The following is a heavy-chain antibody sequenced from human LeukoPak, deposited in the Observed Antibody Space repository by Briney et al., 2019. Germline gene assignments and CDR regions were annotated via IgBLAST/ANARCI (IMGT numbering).Heavy chain of an antibody. D-gene: IGHD2-21*02. CDR2: IYYTEST. CDR3: ARRLGYCGGDCARVVAFEI. J-gene: IGHJ3*02. CDR1: GVFISSSGYY. Sequence: SETRSCTCTVSGVFISSSGYYWRCIRQPPGKGLEWIGSIYYTESTYYNPSLKSRVTISVDRSKNQFSRTLSSVTAADKAVYYCARRLGYCGGDCARVVAFEIWGQGTMVTVSS. V-gene: IGHV4-39*01.